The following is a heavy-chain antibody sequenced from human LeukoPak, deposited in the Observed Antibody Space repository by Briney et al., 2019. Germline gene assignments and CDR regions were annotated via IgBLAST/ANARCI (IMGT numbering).Heavy chain of an antibody. D-gene: IGHD1-26*01. Sequence: SETLSLTCAVSGGSISSSHHYWAWIRQPPGKGLEWIGYIYYSGSTNYNPSLKSRVTISVDTSKNQFSLKLSSVTAADTAVYYCARLHSGSSMGGAFDIWGQGTMVTVSS. CDR1: GGSISSSHHY. V-gene: IGHV4-61*05. CDR3: ARLHSGSSMGGAFDI. J-gene: IGHJ3*02. CDR2: IYYSGST.